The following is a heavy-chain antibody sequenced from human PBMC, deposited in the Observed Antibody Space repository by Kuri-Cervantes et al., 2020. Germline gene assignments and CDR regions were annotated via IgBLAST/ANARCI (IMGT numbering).Heavy chain of an antibody. CDR2: IKQDGSEK. CDR3: ARGLGSGSYYYYYYGMDV. Sequence: GESLKISCAASGFTFSSYWMSWVRQAPGKGLEWVANIKQDGSEKYYVDSVKGRFTISRDNAKNSLYLQMNSLRAEDTAVYYCARGLGSGSYYYYYYGMDVWGQGTTVTVSS. V-gene: IGHV3-7*03. D-gene: IGHD3-10*01. CDR1: GFTFSSYW. J-gene: IGHJ6*02.